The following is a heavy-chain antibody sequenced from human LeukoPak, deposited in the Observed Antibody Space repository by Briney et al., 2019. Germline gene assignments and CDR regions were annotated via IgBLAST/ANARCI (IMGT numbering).Heavy chain of an antibody. CDR2: IRYDGSNK. CDR3: AKVDFSGSYYSDY. D-gene: IGHD1-26*01. J-gene: IGHJ4*02. V-gene: IGHV3-30*02. CDR1: GFTFSSYG. Sequence: PGGSLRLSCAASGFTFSSYGMHWVRQAPGKGLEWVAFIRYDGSNKYYADSVKGRFTISRDNSKNTLYLQMNSLRAEDTAVYYCAKVDFSGSYYSDYWGQGTLVTVSS.